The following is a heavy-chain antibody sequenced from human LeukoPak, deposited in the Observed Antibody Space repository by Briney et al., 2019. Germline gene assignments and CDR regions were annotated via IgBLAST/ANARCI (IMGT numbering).Heavy chain of an antibody. V-gene: IGHV4-59*12. CDR2: ISYSGST. J-gene: IGHJ4*02. CDR1: GGSISSYY. Sequence: SETLSLTYTVSGGSISSYYWSWIRQPPGKGLEWIGYISYSGSTNYNPSLKSRVTISVDTSKNQFSLKLSSVTAADTAVYYCARGRAYYYDSSGYYFYYWGQGTLVTVSS. CDR3: ARGRAYYYDSSGYYFYY. D-gene: IGHD3-22*01.